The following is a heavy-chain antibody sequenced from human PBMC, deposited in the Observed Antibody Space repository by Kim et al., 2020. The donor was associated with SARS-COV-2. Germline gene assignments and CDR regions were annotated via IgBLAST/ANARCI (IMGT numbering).Heavy chain of an antibody. CDR1: GFSLSTRGMC. Sequence: SGPTLVKPTQTLTLTCTFSGFSLSTRGMCVSWIRQPPRKALEWLARIDWDDDKYYNTSLKTRLTISKDTSKNQVGLTMTNMDPVDTATYYCARIRGSGTTRSQSYHYYMDIWGTGTTVTVSS. CDR3: ARIRGSGTTRSQSYHYYMDI. D-gene: IGHD1-7*01. J-gene: IGHJ6*03. V-gene: IGHV2-70*11. CDR2: IDWDDDK.